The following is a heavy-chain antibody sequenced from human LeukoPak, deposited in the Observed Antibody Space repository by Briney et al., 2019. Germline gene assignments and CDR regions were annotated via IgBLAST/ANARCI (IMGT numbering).Heavy chain of an antibody. J-gene: IGHJ6*03. V-gene: IGHV3-30*02. CDR3: AKGSKEVLFTRDHYMDV. CDR2: IRYDGSNK. Sequence: PGRSLRLSCAASGFTFSSYAMHWVRQAPGRGLEWVTFIRYDGSNKYYADSVKGRFTISRDNSKNTLYLQMNSLRAEDTAVCYCAKGSKEVLFTRDHYMDVWGKGTTVTISS. D-gene: IGHD3-3*01. CDR1: GFTFSSYA.